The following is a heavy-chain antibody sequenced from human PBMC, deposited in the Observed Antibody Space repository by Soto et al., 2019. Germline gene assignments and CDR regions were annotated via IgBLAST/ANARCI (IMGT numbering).Heavy chain of an antibody. D-gene: IGHD6-13*01. CDR3: ARSIAAAVDFDY. J-gene: IGHJ4*02. CDR1: GYTFTNFG. Sequence: ASVKVCCKASGYTFTNFGISWVRQAPGQGLEWMGWISAYNGNTNYAQNFQGRVTMTTDTSTSTAYMELRSLRSDDTAVYYCARSIAAAVDFDYWGQGTLVTVSS. CDR2: ISAYNGNT. V-gene: IGHV1-18*01.